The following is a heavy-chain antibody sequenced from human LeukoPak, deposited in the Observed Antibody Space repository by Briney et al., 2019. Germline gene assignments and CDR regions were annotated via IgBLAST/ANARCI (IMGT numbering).Heavy chain of an antibody. V-gene: IGHV4-4*02. D-gene: IGHD6-13*01. CDR3: ASYFFGSSWVNWFDP. CDR2: IYHSGST. J-gene: IGHJ5*02. Sequence: SGTLSLTCAVSGGSISSSNWWSWVRQPPGKGLEWIGEIYHSGSTNYNPSLKSRVTISVDKSKNQFSLKLSSVTAADTAVYYCASYFFGSSWVNWFDPWGQGTLVTVSS. CDR1: GGSISSSNW.